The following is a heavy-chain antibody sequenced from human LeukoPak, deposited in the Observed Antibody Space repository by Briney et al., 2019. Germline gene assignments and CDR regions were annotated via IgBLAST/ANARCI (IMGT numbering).Heavy chain of an antibody. CDR2: INSDGSST. CDR3: AREGGYCYGRSCRYFDS. CDR1: GFTVSSNY. J-gene: IGHJ4*02. V-gene: IGHV3-74*01. Sequence: GGSLRLSCAASGFTVSSNYMSWVRQAPGKGLVWVSRINSDGSSTSYADSVKGRFTISRDNAKNTLYLQMNSLRAEDTAVYYCAREGGYCYGRSCRYFDSWGQGTLVTVSS. D-gene: IGHD2-15*01.